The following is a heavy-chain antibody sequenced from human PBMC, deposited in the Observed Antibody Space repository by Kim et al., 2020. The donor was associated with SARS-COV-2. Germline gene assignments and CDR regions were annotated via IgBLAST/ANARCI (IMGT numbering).Heavy chain of an antibody. CDR1: GGSISSSSYY. V-gene: IGHV4-39*07. D-gene: IGHD3-9*01. J-gene: IGHJ4*02. CDR2: IYYSGST. Sequence: SETLYLTCTVSGGSISSSSYYWGWIRQPPGKGLEWIGSIYYSGSTYYNPSLKSRVTISVDTSKNQFSLKLSSVTAADTAVYYCARVHDILTGYPYYFDYWGQGTLVTVSS. CDR3: ARVHDILTGYPYYFDY.